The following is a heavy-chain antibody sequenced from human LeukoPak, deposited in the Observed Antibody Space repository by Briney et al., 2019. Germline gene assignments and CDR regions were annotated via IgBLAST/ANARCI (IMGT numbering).Heavy chain of an antibody. D-gene: IGHD4-17*01. J-gene: IGHJ4*02. CDR1: GFTVSSNY. Sequence: GGSLRLSCAASGFTVSSNYMSWVRQAPGKGLEWVSAISGSGGSTYYADSVKGRFTISRDNSKNTLYLQMNSLRAEDTAVYYCAKAAYGDYTSFDHWGQGTLVTVSS. V-gene: IGHV3-23*01. CDR3: AKAAYGDYTSFDH. CDR2: ISGSGGST.